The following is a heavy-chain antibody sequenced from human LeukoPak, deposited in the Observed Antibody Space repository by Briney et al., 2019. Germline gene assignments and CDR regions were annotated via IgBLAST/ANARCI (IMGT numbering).Heavy chain of an antibody. CDR3: AKDYPLDY. Sequence: PGGSLRLSCAASGFTFSSYTMHWVRQAPGKGLEWVSAISGSGGSTYCADSVKGRFTISRDNSKNTLYLQMNTLRAEDTAIYYCAKDYPLDYWGQGALVTVSS. CDR2: ISGSGGST. J-gene: IGHJ4*02. V-gene: IGHV3-23*01. CDR1: GFTFSSYT.